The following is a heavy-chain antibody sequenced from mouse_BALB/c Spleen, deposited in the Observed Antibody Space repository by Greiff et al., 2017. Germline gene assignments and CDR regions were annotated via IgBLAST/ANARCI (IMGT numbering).Heavy chain of an antibody. CDR1: GYTFTSYW. D-gene: IGHD1-1*01. V-gene: IGHV1-69*02. J-gene: IGHJ2*01. CDR2: IYPSDSYT. Sequence: QVQLQQPGAELVRPGASVKLSCKASGYTFTSYWINWVKQRPGQGLEWIGNIYPSDSYTNYNQKFKDKATLTVDKSSSTAYMQLSSPTSEDSAVYYCTITTFDYWGQGTTLTVSS. CDR3: TITTFDY.